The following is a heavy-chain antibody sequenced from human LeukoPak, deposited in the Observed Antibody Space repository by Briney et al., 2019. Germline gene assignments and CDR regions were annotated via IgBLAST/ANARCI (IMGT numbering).Heavy chain of an antibody. CDR3: ARDGQVGLDY. J-gene: IGHJ4*02. CDR1: GGSISSYY. V-gene: IGHV4-59*01. Sequence: PSETLSLTCTVSGGSISSYYWSWLRQPPGKGLEWIGYIYYSGSTNYNPSLKSRVTISVDTSKNQFSLELSSVTAADTAVYYCARDGQVGLDYWGQGTLVTVSS. CDR2: IYYSGST.